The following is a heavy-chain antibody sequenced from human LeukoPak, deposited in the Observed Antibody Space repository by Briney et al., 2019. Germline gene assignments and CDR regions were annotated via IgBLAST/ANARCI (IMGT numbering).Heavy chain of an antibody. CDR2: ISSNGDNT. CDR1: GFTFSTYV. CDR3: VRGTGY. V-gene: IGHV3-64D*06. J-gene: IGHJ4*02. Sequence: PGGSLRLSCSVSGFTFSTYVMHWVRQAPGKGLEYVSAISSNGDNTYYADSVKSTFTISKDNSKNTLYLQMSSLRADDTAVYYCVRGTGYWGQGTLVTVSS.